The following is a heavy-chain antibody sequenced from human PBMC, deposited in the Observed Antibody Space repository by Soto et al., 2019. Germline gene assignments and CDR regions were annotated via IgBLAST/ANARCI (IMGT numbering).Heavy chain of an antibody. CDR3: EKDIDCSGYNPAC. CDR2: ISWNSGSI. Sequence: PGVSLRLSCSASGFTFDDYAMHWVRQVAGKGLEWVSGISWNSGSIGYADSVKGRFTISRDNAKNSLYLQMNSLRAEDTALYYCEKDIDCSGYNPACWGQGTQVTVSS. D-gene: IGHD3-22*01. CDR1: GFTFDDYA. V-gene: IGHV3-9*01. J-gene: IGHJ4*02.